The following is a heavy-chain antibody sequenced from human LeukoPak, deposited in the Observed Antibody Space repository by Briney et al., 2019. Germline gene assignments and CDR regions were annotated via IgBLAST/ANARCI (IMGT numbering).Heavy chain of an antibody. CDR2: IYTSGST. CDR3: ARVGAAGTKIDY. Sequence: KPSETLSLTCTVSGGSISSSSYYWSWIRQPAGKGLEWIGRIYTSGSTNYNPSLKSRVTISVDTSKNQFSLKLSSVTAADTAVYYCARVGAAGTKIDYWGQGTLVTVSS. CDR1: GGSISSSSYY. J-gene: IGHJ4*02. V-gene: IGHV4-61*02. D-gene: IGHD6-13*01.